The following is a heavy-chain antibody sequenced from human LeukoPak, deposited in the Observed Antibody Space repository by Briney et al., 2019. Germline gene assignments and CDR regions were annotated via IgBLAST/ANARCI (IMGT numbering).Heavy chain of an antibody. Sequence: SETLSLTCTVSGGSISSGDYYWSWIRQPPGKGLEWIGEGGNSGGTKFNPSLKSRVTISADTSKNQFSLKLSSVTAADTAVYYCAREGRGWTSRSFDYWGQGTLVTVSS. D-gene: IGHD3/OR15-3a*01. V-gene: IGHV4-61*08. CDR3: AREGRGWTSRSFDY. CDR1: GGSISSGDYY. CDR2: GGNSGGT. J-gene: IGHJ4*02.